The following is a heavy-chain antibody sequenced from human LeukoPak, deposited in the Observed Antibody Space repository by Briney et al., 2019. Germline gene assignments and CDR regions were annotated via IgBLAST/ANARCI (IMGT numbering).Heavy chain of an antibody. D-gene: IGHD2-21*01. CDR3: TSYCGPASCYSGFDN. CDR2: ISETYGTT. Sequence: GGSLRLSCVASGFTFANSVLTWVRQAPGKGLEWVSGISETYGTTYYADSVKGRFTISRDKSRDTVSPQMNSLRAEDTAVYYCTSYCGPASCYSGFDNWGQGTLVTVSS. J-gene: IGHJ4*02. CDR1: GFTFANSV. V-gene: IGHV3-23*01.